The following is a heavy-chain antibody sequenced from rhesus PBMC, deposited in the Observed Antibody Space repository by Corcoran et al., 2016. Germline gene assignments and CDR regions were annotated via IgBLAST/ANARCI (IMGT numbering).Heavy chain of an antibody. CDR1: GFTFSSYG. CDR2: IWYDGSKK. Sequence: EVQLVESGGGLVQPGGSLRRSCAACGFTFSSYGMPWVRQAPGKGLEWVAVIWYDGSKKYYADSVKDRFTISRDNSKNMLYLQMNNLRVEDMAVYYCVKDGVRRSGWYYFDYWGQGVLVTVSS. CDR3: VKDGVRRSGWYYFDY. V-gene: IGHV3-54*02. D-gene: IGHD6-31*01. J-gene: IGHJ4*01.